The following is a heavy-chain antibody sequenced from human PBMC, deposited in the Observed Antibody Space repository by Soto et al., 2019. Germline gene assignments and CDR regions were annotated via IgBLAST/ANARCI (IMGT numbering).Heavy chain of an antibody. J-gene: IGHJ5*02. Sequence: GASVKVSCKASGYTFTSYGISWVRQAPGQGLEWMGWISAYNGNTNYAQKLQGRVTMTTDTSTSTAYMELRSLRSDDTAVYYCARDQALQVRGVIIPRPNWFDPWGQGTLVTVSS. V-gene: IGHV1-18*01. CDR3: ARDQALQVRGVIIPRPNWFDP. CDR1: GYTFTSYG. D-gene: IGHD3-10*01. CDR2: ISAYNGNT.